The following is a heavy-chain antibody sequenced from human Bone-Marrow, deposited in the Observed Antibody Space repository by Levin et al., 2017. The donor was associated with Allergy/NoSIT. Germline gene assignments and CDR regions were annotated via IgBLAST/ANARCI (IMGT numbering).Heavy chain of an antibody. V-gene: IGHV3-9*01. Sequence: GGSLILSCAASGFTFDDYPMHWVRQAPGKGLEWVSGISWNSGSIGYADSVKGRFTISRDNAKNSLYLQMNSLRAEDTALYYCAKDMAVGATLYYFDYWGQGTLVTVSS. J-gene: IGHJ4*02. CDR2: ISWNSGSI. CDR1: GFTFDDYP. CDR3: AKDMAVGATLYYFDY. D-gene: IGHD1-26*01.